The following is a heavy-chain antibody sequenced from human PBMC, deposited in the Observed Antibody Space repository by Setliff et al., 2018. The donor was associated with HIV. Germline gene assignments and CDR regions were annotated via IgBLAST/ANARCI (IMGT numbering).Heavy chain of an antibody. D-gene: IGHD3-22*01. CDR2: IYQNGLT. Sequence: PPGEGLQWIGEIYQNGLTNYSPSLKSRVSMSLDKSKNQFSLKMTSVTAADTAVYYCVRAGDYYDSTGARAGFDFWGQGTRVTVSS. V-gene: IGHV4-4*02. J-gene: IGHJ3*01. CDR3: VRAGDYYDSTGARAGFDF.